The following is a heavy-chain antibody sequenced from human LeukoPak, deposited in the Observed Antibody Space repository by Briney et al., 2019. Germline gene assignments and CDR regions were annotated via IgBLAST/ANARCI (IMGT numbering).Heavy chain of an antibody. D-gene: IGHD6-19*01. CDR3: ARLYGSSGWYFTEYYYYGMDV. CDR2: INPNSGGT. V-gene: IGHV1-2*06. CDR1: GYTFTSYD. J-gene: IGHJ6*02. Sequence: ASVKVSCKASGYTFTSYDINWVRQATGQGLEWMGRINPNSGGTNYAQKFQGRVTMTRDTSISTAYMELSRLRSDDTAVYYCARLYGSSGWYFTEYYYYGMDVWGQGTTVTVSS.